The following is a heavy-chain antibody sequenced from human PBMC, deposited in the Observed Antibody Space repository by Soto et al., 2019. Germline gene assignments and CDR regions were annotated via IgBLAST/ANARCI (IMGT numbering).Heavy chain of an antibody. V-gene: IGHV4-39*01. J-gene: IGHJ5*02. CDR2: IYYSGST. CDR1: GGSISSSSYY. CDR3: ARGRRAVAFDP. D-gene: IGHD6-19*01. Sequence: SETLSLTCTVSGGSISSSSYYWGWIRQPPGKGLEWIGSIYYSGSTYYNASLKSRVTISVDTSKNQFSLKLSSVTAADTAVYYCARGRRAVAFDPWGQGTLVTVSS.